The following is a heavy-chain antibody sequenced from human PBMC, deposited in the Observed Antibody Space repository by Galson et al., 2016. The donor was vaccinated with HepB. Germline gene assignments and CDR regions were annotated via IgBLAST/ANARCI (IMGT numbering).Heavy chain of an antibody. D-gene: IGHD2/OR15-2a*01. CDR2: IYDSGST. Sequence: SETLSLTCTVSGGSVSGYYWSWIRQPPGKGLEWIGHIYDSGSTNYNPSLKSRLTISIDTSKDQFSLRLSSVTAPDTAVYYCARLLSLWDGFFDYWGQGTLVTVSS. J-gene: IGHJ4*02. CDR3: ARLLSLWDGFFDY. CDR1: GGSVSGYY. V-gene: IGHV4-59*08.